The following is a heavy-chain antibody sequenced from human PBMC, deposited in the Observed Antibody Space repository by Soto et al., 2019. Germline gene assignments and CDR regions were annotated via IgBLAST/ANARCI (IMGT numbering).Heavy chain of an antibody. D-gene: IGHD1-1*01. Sequence: GGTLRLTCTASGYIFDNFGVSWVRQTPGKGLEWISSISGSGFKKYYADSVKGRFTISRDNSKSTVYLELKNLSAEDTAVYHCAKNQGVELVPLATVDWFDPWGQGSVVTVSS. V-gene: IGHV3-23*01. CDR2: ISGSGFKK. J-gene: IGHJ5*02. CDR1: GYIFDNFG. CDR3: AKNQGVELVPLATVDWFDP.